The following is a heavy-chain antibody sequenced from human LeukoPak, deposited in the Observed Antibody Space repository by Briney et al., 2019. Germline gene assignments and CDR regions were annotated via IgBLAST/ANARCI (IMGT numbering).Heavy chain of an antibody. CDR1: RFTFSNYW. D-gene: IGHD4-17*01. V-gene: IGHV3-7*01. CDR3: ARDDNGDYPDY. Sequence: GGSLRLSCAASRFTFSNYWMNWFRQAPGKGLEWVANINQDGSEKNYVDSVKGRFTISRDNAKNSLYLQMNSLRAEDTAVYYCARDDNGDYPDYWGQGTLVTVSS. J-gene: IGHJ4*02. CDR2: INQDGSEK.